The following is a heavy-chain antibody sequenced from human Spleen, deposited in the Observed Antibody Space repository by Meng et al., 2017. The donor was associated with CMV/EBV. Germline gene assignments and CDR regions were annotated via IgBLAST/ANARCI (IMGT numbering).Heavy chain of an antibody. D-gene: IGHD2-21*01. CDR1: GFTFSGYW. CDR2: IKQDGSDK. J-gene: IGHJ3*02. CDR3: ARDISGTYCGGDCYSDAFDI. Sequence: GESLKISCAASGFTFSGYWMNWVRQSPGKGLEWVANIKQDGSDKYYVGSVKGRFTISRDNARNSLYLQMNSLRAEDTAVYYCARDISGTYCGGDCYSDAFDIWGQGTMVTVSS. V-gene: IGHV3-7*03.